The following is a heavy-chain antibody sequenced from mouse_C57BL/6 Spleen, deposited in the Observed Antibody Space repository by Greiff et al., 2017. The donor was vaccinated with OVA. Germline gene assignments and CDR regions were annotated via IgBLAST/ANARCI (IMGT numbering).Heavy chain of an antibody. CDR2: IDPSDSET. Sequence: QVQLQQPGAELVRPGSSVKLSCKASGYTFTSYWMHWVKQRPIQGLEWIGNIDPSDSETHYNQKFKDKATLTVDKSSSTAYMQLSSLTSEDSAVYYCAREGRGYSNYGYFDVWGTGTTVTVSS. V-gene: IGHV1-52*01. CDR3: AREGRGYSNYGYFDV. J-gene: IGHJ1*03. D-gene: IGHD2-5*01. CDR1: GYTFTSYW.